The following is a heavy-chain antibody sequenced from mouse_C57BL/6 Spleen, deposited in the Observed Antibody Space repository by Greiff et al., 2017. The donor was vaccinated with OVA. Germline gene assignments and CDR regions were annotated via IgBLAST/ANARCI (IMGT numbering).Heavy chain of an antibody. J-gene: IGHJ3*01. Sequence: EVHLVESGGGLVKPGGSLKLSCAASGFTFSSYAMSWVRQTPEKRLEWVATISDGGSYTYYPDNVKGRFTISRDNAKNNLYLQMSHLKSEDTAMYYCARGRYYDYDEGAWFAYWGQGTLVTVSA. CDR3: ARGRYYDYDEGAWFAY. CDR1: GFTFSSYA. D-gene: IGHD2-4*01. CDR2: ISDGGSYT. V-gene: IGHV5-4*01.